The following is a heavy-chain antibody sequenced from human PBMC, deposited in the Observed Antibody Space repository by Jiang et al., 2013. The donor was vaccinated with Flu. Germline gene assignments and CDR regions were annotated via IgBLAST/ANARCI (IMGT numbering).Heavy chain of an antibody. CDR2: ISWNSGSI. Sequence: PGGSLRLSCAASGFTFSSYWMHWVRQAPGKGLEWVSGISWNSGSIGYADSVKGRFTISRDNAKNSLYLQMNSLRAEDTALYYCAKDKSVAGPFDYWGQGTLVTVSS. V-gene: IGHV3-9*01. CDR1: GFTFSSYW. CDR3: AKDKSVAGPFDY. D-gene: IGHD6-19*01. J-gene: IGHJ4*02.